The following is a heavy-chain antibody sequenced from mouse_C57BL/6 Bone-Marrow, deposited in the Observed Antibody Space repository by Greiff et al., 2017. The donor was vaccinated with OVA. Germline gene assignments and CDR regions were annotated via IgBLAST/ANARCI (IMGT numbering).Heavy chain of an antibody. D-gene: IGHD2-4*01. J-gene: IGHJ3*02. CDR2: ISSGGSYP. CDR1: GFTFSSYC. V-gene: IGHV5-6*01. CDR3: ARQGDYDEYGY. Sequence: EVQGVESGGDLVKPGGSLKLSCAASGFTFSSYCMSWVRQTPDKGLAWVATISSGGSYPYYPDSVKGRFTMSRDNAKNTLYLQMSSLTSEDTAMYYCARQGDYDEYGYWGQGTLVTVSA.